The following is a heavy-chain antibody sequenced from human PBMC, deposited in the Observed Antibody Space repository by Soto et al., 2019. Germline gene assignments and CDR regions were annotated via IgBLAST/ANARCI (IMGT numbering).Heavy chain of an antibody. CDR3: AVAVAGPTAIGY. CDR1: GFTFSSYW. Sequence: EVPLVESGGGLVQPGGSLRLSCAASGFTFSSYWMHWVRQAPGKGLVWVSRINSDGSSTSYADSVKGRFTISRDNAKNTLYLQMNSLRAGDTAVYYCAVAVAGPTAIGYWGQGTLVTVSS. J-gene: IGHJ4*02. CDR2: INSDGSST. V-gene: IGHV3-74*01. D-gene: IGHD6-19*01.